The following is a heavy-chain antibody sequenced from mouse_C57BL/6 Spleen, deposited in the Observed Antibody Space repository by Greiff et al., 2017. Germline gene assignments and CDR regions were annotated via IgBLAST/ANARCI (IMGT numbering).Heavy chain of an antibody. CDR2: IDPEDGDT. D-gene: IGHD1-1*01. V-gene: IGHV14-1*01. CDR1: GFNIKDYY. CDR3: TTWGYGRSYVSDY. Sequence: VQLQQSGAELVRPGASVKLSCTASGFNIKDYYMHWVKQRPEQGLEWIGRIDPEDGDTEYAPKFQGKATMTADTSSNTAYLQLSSLTSEDTAVYYCTTWGYGRSYVSDYWGQGTTLTVSS. J-gene: IGHJ2*01.